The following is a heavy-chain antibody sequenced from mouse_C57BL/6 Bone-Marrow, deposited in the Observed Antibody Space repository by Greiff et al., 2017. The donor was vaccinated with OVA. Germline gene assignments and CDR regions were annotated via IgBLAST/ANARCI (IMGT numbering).Heavy chain of an antibody. CDR2: IRNKANNHAT. V-gene: IGHV6-6*01. CDR1: GFTFSDAW. CDR3: TSYYSNFYYYAMDY. D-gene: IGHD2-5*01. Sequence: EVKLVESGGGLVQPGGSMKLSCAASGFTFSDAWMDWVRQSPEKGLEWVAEIRNKANNHATYYAESVKGRFTISRDDSKSSVYLQMNSLRAEDTGIYYCTSYYSNFYYYAMDYWGQGTSVTVSS. J-gene: IGHJ4*01.